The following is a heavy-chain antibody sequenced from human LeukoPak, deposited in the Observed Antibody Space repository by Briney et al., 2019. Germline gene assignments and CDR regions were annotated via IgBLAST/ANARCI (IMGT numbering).Heavy chain of an antibody. J-gene: IGHJ6*02. CDR1: GFTFSSYA. V-gene: IGHV3-23*01. CDR2: ISGSGGST. CDR3: VKVGATSLYYYYGMDV. D-gene: IGHD1-26*01. Sequence: GGSLRLSCAASGFTFSSYAISWVRQGPGKGLGWASAISGSGGSTYYEDSVKGRFTISRDNSKNTLYLQMNSLRAEDTGVYYCVKVGATSLYYYYGMDVWGQGTTVTVSS.